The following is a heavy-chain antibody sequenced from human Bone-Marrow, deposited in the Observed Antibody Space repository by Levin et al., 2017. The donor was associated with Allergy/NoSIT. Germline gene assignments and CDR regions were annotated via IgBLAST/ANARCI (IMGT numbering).Heavy chain of an antibody. CDR2: LYWDDDD. D-gene: IGHD6-19*01. J-gene: IGHJ4*01. V-gene: IGHV2-5*02. CDR1: GFSLSTSGVG. CDR3: AHSRKVYTSGYYYFDY. Sequence: SGPTLVKPTQTLTLTCTFSGFSLSTSGVGVGWVRQPPGKALEWLALLYWDDDDRYSPSLKGRLTITKDTSKNPVVLIMTHMDPVDTATYYCAHSRKVYTSGYYYFDYWGQGTLVTVSS.